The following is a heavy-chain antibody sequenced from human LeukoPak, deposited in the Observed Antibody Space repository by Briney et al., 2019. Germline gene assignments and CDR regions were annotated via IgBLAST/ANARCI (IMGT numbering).Heavy chain of an antibody. CDR1: GGSFSDYY. V-gene: IGHV4-34*01. Sequence: SETLSLTCVVYGGSFSDYYWTWVRQPPGKGLEWIGEINHGGTTKYNPSLKSRATISMHTSNNQLSLELNSVSAADTAVYYCARGEGTLAGRRWPYSFYYYVDVWGKGTTVTVSS. J-gene: IGHJ6*03. CDR3: ARGEGTLAGRRWPYSFYYYVDV. D-gene: IGHD6-19*01. CDR2: INHGGTT.